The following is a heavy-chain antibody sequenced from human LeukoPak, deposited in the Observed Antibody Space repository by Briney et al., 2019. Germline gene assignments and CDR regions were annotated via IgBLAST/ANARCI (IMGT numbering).Heavy chain of an antibody. CDR3: ARVTYDYVWGSYLSPPDY. Sequence: ASVKVSCKASGHTFTSYDINWVRQATGQGLEWMGWMNPNSGNTGYAQKFQGRVTMTRNTSISTAYMELSSLRSEDTAVYYCARVTYDYVWGSYLSPPDYWGQGTLVTVSS. V-gene: IGHV1-8*01. CDR1: GHTFTSYD. J-gene: IGHJ4*02. D-gene: IGHD3-16*02. CDR2: MNPNSGNT.